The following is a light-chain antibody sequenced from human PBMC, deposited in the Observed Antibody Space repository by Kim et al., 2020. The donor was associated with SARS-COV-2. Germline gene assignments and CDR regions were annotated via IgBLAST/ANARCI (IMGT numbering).Light chain of an antibody. J-gene: IGKJ4*01. CDR2: WAS. CDR3: QQYYTIPLT. Sequence: IVMTQSPDSLAVSLGERATINCKSSQSVLYSSNNKNHLAWHQQKPGQPPKLLIYWASTRESGVPDRFSGSGSETDFTLTISSLQAEDVAVYYCQQYYTIPLTFGGGTKVDIK. V-gene: IGKV4-1*01. CDR1: QSVLYSSNNKNH.